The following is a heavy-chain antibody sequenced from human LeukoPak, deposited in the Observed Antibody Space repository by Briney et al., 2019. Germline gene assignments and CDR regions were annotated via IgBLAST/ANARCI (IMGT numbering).Heavy chain of an antibody. CDR1: ASTFSSYA. D-gene: IGHD2-2*01. Sequence: PGGSLRLSCAASASTFSSYAMNWVRQAPGKGLEWVSTISGRGGSTYYADSVKGRFTVSRDNSKNTLYLQMNSLRAEDTAVYYCATSASRHCSSTSCYYYYGMDVWRQGTTVTVSS. V-gene: IGHV3-23*01. J-gene: IGHJ6*02. CDR2: ISGRGGST. CDR3: ATSASRHCSSTSCYYYYGMDV.